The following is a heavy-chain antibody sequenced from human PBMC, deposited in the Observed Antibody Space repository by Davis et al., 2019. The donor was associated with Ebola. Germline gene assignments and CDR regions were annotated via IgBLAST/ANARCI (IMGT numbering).Heavy chain of an antibody. CDR2: ISYDGSNK. D-gene: IGHD3-3*01. J-gene: IGHJ6*02. CDR1: GFTFSSYA. V-gene: IGHV3-30*09. Sequence: GESLKISCAASGFTFSSYAMHWVRQAPGKGLEWVAVISYDGSNKYYADSVKGRFAISRDNSKNTLYLQMNSLRAEDTAVYYCARDFAHKNYYYYGMDVWGQGTTVTVSS. CDR3: ARDFAHKNYYYYGMDV.